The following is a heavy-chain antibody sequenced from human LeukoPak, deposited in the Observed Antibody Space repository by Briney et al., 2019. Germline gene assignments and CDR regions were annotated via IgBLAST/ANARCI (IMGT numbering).Heavy chain of an antibody. V-gene: IGHV3-23*01. Sequence: GGSLRLSCAASGFTFSSYSMNWVRQAPGRGLEWISIIYASGGAYHAESVKGRFTAFRDTSKNAIFLQMNNLRVGDTAIYYCVRRHDYWGQGTLVTVSS. CDR1: GFTFSSYS. CDR2: IYASGGA. CDR3: VRRHDY. J-gene: IGHJ4*02.